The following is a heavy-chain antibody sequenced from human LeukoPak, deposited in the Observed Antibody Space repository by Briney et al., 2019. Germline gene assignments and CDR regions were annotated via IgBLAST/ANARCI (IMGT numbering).Heavy chain of an antibody. CDR1: GYTFTGYY. J-gene: IGHJ5*02. V-gene: IGHV1-2*06. CDR2: INPNSGGT. Sequence: GASVKVSCKASGYTFTGYYMHWVRQAPGQGLEWMGRINPNSGGTNYAQKFQGRVTITTDESTSTAYMELSSLRSEDTAVYYCARAPYSSGWYGQYNWFDPWGQGTLVTVSS. CDR3: ARAPYSSGWYGQYNWFDP. D-gene: IGHD6-19*01.